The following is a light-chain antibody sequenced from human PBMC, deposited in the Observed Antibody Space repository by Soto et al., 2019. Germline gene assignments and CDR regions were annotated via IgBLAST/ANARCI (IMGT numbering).Light chain of an antibody. J-gene: IGLJ2*01. CDR1: SSNIGSNT. CDR2: SNN. Sequence: QSVLTQPPSASGTPGQRVTISCSGSSSNIGSNTVNWYQQHPGTAPKLLIYSNNQRPSGVPDRFSGSKSGNSASLAISGLQSEDEADYYCSAWADSLNGVVFGGGTQLTVL. CDR3: SAWADSLNGVV. V-gene: IGLV1-44*01.